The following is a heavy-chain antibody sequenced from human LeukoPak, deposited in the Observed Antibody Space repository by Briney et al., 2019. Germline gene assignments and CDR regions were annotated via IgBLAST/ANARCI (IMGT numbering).Heavy chain of an antibody. CDR2: ISGSGGST. CDR3: AKDFRKGIAAAPGGFDY. D-gene: IGHD6-13*01. J-gene: IGHJ4*02. CDR1: GFTFSSYG. Sequence: GGSLRLSCAASGFTFSSYGMSWVRQAPGKGLEWVSAISGSGGSTYYADSVKGRFTISRDNSKNTLYLQMNSLRAEDTAVYYCAKDFRKGIAAAPGGFDYWGQGTLVTVSS. V-gene: IGHV3-23*01.